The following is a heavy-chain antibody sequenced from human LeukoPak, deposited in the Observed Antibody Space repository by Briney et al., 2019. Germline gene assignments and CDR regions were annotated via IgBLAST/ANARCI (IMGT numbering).Heavy chain of an antibody. CDR1: GGPNNSYY. CDR3: ARKAPKKGWFDP. CDR2: THPSGNT. V-gene: IGHV4-4*09. J-gene: IGHJ5*02. Sequence: PSETLSLSCTVSGGPNNSYYWRWLRQPPGKGLECIGYTHPSGNTNYSPSLKSRVTISIDMSRNQFSLKLSSVTAADTAVYYCARKAPKKGWFDPWGEGTLVSVS.